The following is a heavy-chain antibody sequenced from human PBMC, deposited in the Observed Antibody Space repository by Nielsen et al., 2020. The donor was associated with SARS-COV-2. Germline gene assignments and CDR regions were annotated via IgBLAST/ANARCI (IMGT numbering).Heavy chain of an antibody. V-gene: IGHV1-69*01. CDR3: ARSNDILTGYYYYYYYGMDV. D-gene: IGHD3-9*01. CDR2: IIPIFGTA. Sequence: WVRQAPGQGLEWMGGIIPIFGTANYAQKFQGGVTITADESTSTAYMELRSLRSDDTAVYYCARSNDILTGYYYYYYYGMDVWGQGTTVTVSS. J-gene: IGHJ6*02.